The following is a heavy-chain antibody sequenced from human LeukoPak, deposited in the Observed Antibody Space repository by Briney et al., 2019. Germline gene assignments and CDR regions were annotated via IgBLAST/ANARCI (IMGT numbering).Heavy chain of an antibody. CDR1: GGSISSSSYY. CDR3: AILQDCSSTSCYGYFQH. Sequence: NPSETLSLTCTVSGGSISSSSYYWGWIRQPPGKGLEWIGSIYYSGSTYYNPSLKSRVTISVDTSKNQFSLKLSSVTAADTAVYYCAILQDCSSTSCYGYFQHWGQGTLVTVSS. D-gene: IGHD2-2*01. V-gene: IGHV4-39*01. CDR2: IYYSGST. J-gene: IGHJ1*01.